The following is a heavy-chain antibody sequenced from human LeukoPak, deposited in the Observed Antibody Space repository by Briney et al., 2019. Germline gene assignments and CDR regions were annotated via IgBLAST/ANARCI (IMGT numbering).Heavy chain of an antibody. CDR2: IYYSGST. CDR3: ARGPPPDFDY. CDR1: RGSPSLFY. V-gene: IGHV4-59*12. Sequence: PSGTPSPTRSVSRGSPSLFYWSWIRQPPGEGPGWIGYIYYSGSTYYNPSLKSRVTLSVDTSKNQFSLRLSSVTAADTAVYYCARGPPPDFDYWGRGTLVTVSS. J-gene: IGHJ4*02.